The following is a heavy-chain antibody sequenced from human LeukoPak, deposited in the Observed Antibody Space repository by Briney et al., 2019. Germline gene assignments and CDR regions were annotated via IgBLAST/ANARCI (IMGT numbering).Heavy chain of an antibody. CDR2: FDPKDGET. CDR3: ARDFTYYYGSGSYIAFDI. Sequence: ASVKVSCKVSGYTLTELSMHWVRQAPGKGLEWMGSFDPKDGETIYAQKFQGRVTMTEDTSTDTAYMELSRLTSDDTAVYYCARDFTYYYGSGSYIAFDIWGQGTMFTVSS. D-gene: IGHD3-10*01. J-gene: IGHJ3*02. V-gene: IGHV1-24*01. CDR1: GYTLTELS.